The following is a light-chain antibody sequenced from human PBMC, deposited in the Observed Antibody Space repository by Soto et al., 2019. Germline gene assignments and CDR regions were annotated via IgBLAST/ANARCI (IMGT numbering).Light chain of an antibody. Sequence: DIQMTQSPSTLSASVVDRVTITCRASQSISSWLAWYQQKPGKAPKLLIYDASSLESGVPSRFSGSGSGTEFTPTISSLQPDDFATYYCQQYNSYPITFGQGTR. V-gene: IGKV1-5*01. CDR1: QSISSW. J-gene: IGKJ5*01. CDR3: QQYNSYPIT. CDR2: DAS.